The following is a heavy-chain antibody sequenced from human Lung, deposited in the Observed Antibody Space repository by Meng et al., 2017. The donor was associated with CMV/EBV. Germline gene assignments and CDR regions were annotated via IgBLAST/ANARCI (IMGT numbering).Heavy chain of an antibody. CDR1: GYTITCSS. J-gene: IGHJ4*02. Sequence: QVQLVQSRSELKKPGDSVKVSRQAAGYTITCSSMNWVRHAPGQVLEWMGWININTGNPTYAQGFTGRFVFSLDTSVSTAYLQIDSLKADDTAVYYCARGNGWRFDYWGQGTLVTVSS. CDR2: ININTGNP. CDR3: ARGNGWRFDY. D-gene: IGHD6-19*01. V-gene: IGHV7-4-1*01.